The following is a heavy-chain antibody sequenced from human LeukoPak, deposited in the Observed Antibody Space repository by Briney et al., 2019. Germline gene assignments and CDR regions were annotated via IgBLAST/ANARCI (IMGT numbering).Heavy chain of an antibody. V-gene: IGHV4-59*01. CDR1: GESFSDYY. CDR3: SKEPTMVRGLSWFDP. CDR2: IYYTGST. J-gene: IGHJ5*02. D-gene: IGHD3-10*01. Sequence: SETLSLTCAVLGESFSDYYWSWIRQPPGKGLEWIGYIYYTGSTNYNPSLKSRVTISVDMSKNQFSLKLSSVTAADTAVFYLSKEPTMVRGLSWFDPWGQGTLVTVSS.